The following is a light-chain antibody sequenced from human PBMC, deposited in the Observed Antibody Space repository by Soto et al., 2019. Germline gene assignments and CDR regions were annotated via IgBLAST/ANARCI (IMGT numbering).Light chain of an antibody. V-gene: IGKV3-15*01. Sequence: EIVMTQSPGTLSVSPGERATLSCRASQSVTTKLAWYQQKPGQAPRLLIYDSFTRATDIPARFSGSGSGTEFTLTISSLQSEDFAVYFCQQYNNWPITFGPGARLEVK. CDR1: QSVTTK. J-gene: IGKJ5*01. CDR3: QQYNNWPIT. CDR2: DSF.